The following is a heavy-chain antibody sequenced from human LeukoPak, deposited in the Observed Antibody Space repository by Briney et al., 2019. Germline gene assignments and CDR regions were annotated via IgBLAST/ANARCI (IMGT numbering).Heavy chain of an antibody. V-gene: IGHV3-48*01. J-gene: IGHJ4*02. Sequence: GGSLRLSCVASRFIFSYYDMDWIRQAPGKGLEWISYISSSRSIMYYADSVLGRFTVSIDNAENTLYLQMNSLRGDDTAVYYCARHNQGSPDYWGQGTLVTVSS. CDR2: ISSSRSIM. CDR1: RFIFSYYD. CDR3: ARHNQGSPDY.